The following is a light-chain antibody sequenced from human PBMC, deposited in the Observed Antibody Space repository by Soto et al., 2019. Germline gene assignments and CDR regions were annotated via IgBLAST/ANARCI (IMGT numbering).Light chain of an antibody. Sequence: EIVMTQSPATLSVSPGERATLTCRASQSVGSNLAWYQQKPGQAPRLLIYGTSTRATDIPARFSGSGSGADFTLTISRLEPEDFAVYYCQQYGSSGTFGQGTKVDIK. V-gene: IGKV3-15*01. J-gene: IGKJ1*01. CDR3: QQYGSSGT. CDR2: GTS. CDR1: QSVGSN.